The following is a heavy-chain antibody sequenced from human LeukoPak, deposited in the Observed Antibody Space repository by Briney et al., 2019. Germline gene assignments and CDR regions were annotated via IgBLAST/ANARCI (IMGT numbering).Heavy chain of an antibody. D-gene: IGHD6-19*01. Sequence: PGGSLRLSCAASGFTFGSCAMSWVRQAPGKGLEWVSAISGSGGSTYYADSVKGRFTISRDNSENTLYLQMNSLRAEDTAVYYCAKDRYSSVWDYFDYWGQGTLVTVSS. CDR1: GFTFGSCA. V-gene: IGHV3-23*01. J-gene: IGHJ4*02. CDR3: AKDRYSSVWDYFDY. CDR2: ISGSGGST.